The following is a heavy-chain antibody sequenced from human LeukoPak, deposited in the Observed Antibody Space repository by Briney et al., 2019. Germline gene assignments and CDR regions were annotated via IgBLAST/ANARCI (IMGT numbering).Heavy chain of an antibody. CDR1: GFTFSYYG. CDR2: IQSDGSIE. J-gene: IGHJ4*02. V-gene: IGHV3-33*01. Sequence: GGSLRLSCAASGFTFSYYGKHWVRQAPGKGLEWVAAIQSDGSIEYYADSVKGRLIISRDNSKNTLFLQMNSLRADDTAVYYCARDTDSTGSYWYIDYWDQGTLVTVSS. D-gene: IGHD3-22*01. CDR3: ARDTDSTGSYWYIDY.